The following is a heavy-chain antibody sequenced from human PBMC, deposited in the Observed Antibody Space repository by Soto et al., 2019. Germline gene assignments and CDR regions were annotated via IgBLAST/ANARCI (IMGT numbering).Heavy chain of an antibody. D-gene: IGHD3-16*01. CDR3: ARGGGPYVWFNEF. J-gene: IGHJ4*02. CDR1: GGLFSSFA. CDR2: IIPVFGTT. Sequence: QEQLVQSGAEVKKPGSSVKVSCKDSGGLFSSFAISWVRQAPGQGLEWMGGIIPVFGTTNYAQKFQGRVTITADESTNTAYMELSSLTSDDTAMDYWARGGGPYVWFNEFWGQGTQVTVSS. V-gene: IGHV1-69*01.